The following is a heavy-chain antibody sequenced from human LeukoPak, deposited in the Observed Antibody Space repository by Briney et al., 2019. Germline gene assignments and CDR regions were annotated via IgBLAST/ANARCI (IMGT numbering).Heavy chain of an antibody. V-gene: IGHV3-23*01. Sequence: GGSLRLSCAASGFTFSSYAMSWVRQAPGKGLEWVSAIRDSGSSTHYADSVKGRFTTSRDNSKDTLFLQMNSLRAEDTAIYYCAKYGPQDSGSSHFDYWGQGALVTVSS. J-gene: IGHJ4*02. CDR1: GFTFSSYA. CDR2: IRDSGSST. CDR3: AKYGPQDSGSSHFDY. D-gene: IGHD1-26*01.